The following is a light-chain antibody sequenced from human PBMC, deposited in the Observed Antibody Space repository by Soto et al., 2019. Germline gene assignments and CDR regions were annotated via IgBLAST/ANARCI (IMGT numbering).Light chain of an antibody. CDR2: GVS. Sequence: QSALAQPAPVSGSPGQSITISCTGTSSDIGDYNYVSWYQQHPGKAPKVMIHGVSNRSSGVSNRLSGSKSGNTASLTISGLQAEDGADYYCSSYTRSSTWVFGGGTQLTVL. CDR3: SSYTRSSTWV. V-gene: IGLV2-14*01. J-gene: IGLJ3*02. CDR1: SSDIGDYNY.